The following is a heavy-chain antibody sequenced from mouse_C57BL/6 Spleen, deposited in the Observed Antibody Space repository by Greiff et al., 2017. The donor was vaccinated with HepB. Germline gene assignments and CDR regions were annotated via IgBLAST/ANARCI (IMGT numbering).Heavy chain of an antibody. J-gene: IGHJ3*01. Sequence: EVKLVESGGGLVKPGGSLKLPCAASGFTFSDYGVHWVRQAPEKGLEWVAYISSGRSSIYYADTVKGRFTISRDNAKNTLFLQMTSLRSEDTAMYYCARDPFAYWGQGTLVTVSA. CDR2: ISSGRSSI. CDR3: ARDPFAY. V-gene: IGHV5-17*01. CDR1: GFTFSDYG.